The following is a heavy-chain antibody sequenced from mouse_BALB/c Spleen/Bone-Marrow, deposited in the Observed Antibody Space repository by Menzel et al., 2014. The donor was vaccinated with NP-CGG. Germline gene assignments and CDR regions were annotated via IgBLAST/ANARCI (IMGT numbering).Heavy chain of an antibody. D-gene: IGHD1-1*01. CDR3: AIFITTVVGYFDY. CDR2: IWAGGST. V-gene: IGHV2-9*02. Sequence: QVQLQQSGPGLVAPSQSLSITCTVSGFSLTSYGVHWVRQPPGKGLEWLGEIWAGGSTNYNSALMSRLSISKDNSKSQVFLKMNSLQTDDTAMYYCAIFITTVVGYFDYWGQGTTLTVSS. CDR1: GFSLTSYG. J-gene: IGHJ2*01.